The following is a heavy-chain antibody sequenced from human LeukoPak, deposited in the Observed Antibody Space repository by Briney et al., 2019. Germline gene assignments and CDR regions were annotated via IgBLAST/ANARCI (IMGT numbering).Heavy chain of an antibody. J-gene: IGHJ6*02. CDR2: INPNSGGT. D-gene: IGHD2-21*02. V-gene: IGHV1-2*02. CDR3: ATRDHIVVVTAIPNHYYYYGMDV. Sequence: ASVKVSCKASGYTFTGYYMHWVRQAPGQGLEWMGWINPNSGGTNYAQKFQGRVTMTRDTSISTAYMELSRLRSDDTAVYYCATRDHIVVVTAIPNHYYYYGMDVWGQGTTVTVSS. CDR1: GYTFTGYY.